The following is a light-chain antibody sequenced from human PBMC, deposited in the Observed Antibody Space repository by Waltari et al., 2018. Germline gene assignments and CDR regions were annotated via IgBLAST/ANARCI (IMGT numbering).Light chain of an antibody. CDR1: SSAVGAYNY. J-gene: IGLJ3*02. CDR3: SSYAGSNNRV. Sequence: QSALTQPPSASGSPGQSVTTSCTGTSSAVGAYNYVSWYQQHPGKAPKLMIYEVSQRPSGVPDRFSGSKSGNTASLTVSGLQAEDEADYYCSSYAGSNNRVFGGGTKLTVL. CDR2: EVS. V-gene: IGLV2-8*01.